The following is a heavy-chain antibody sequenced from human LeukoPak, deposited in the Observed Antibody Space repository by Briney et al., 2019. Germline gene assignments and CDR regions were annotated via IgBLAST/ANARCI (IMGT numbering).Heavy chain of an antibody. CDR3: ARVLFHGSSRFDY. V-gene: IGHV1-2*06. J-gene: IGHJ4*02. CDR1: GYTFTDNY. D-gene: IGHD1-26*01. CDR2: INPNSGAT. Sequence: GASVKVSCKASGYTFTDNYIHWVRQAPGQGLEWMGRINPNSGATNYAQNFLGRVTMARDTSISTAYMELNSLTSDDTAVYYCARVLFHGSSRFDYWGQGTLVIVSS.